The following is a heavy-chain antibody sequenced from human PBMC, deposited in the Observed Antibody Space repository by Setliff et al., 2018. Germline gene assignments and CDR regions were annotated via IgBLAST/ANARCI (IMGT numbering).Heavy chain of an antibody. CDR3: AKTKGFGDGWFDP. J-gene: IGHJ5*02. CDR2: INTNNGGT. CDR1: AYSFSGYY. V-gene: IGHV1-2*02. Sequence: ASVKVSCKTSAYSFSGYYTHWVRQAPGQGLEWMGWINTNNGGTKYAQTFQGRVTMTRDTSITTAYMELSRLTSDDTAVYYCAKTKGFGDGWFDPWGQGTLVTVS. D-gene: IGHD3-10*01.